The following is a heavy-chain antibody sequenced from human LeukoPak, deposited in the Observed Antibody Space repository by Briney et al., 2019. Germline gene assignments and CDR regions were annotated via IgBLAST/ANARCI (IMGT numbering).Heavy chain of an antibody. CDR3: ARERTSGWDAFDF. CDR2: LSPDGSSS. Sequence: PGGSLRLSCAASGFTFSTYWMHWVRQAPGEGLVWVSRLSPDGSSSVYADSVKGRFTISRDNAKNTLYLQMNSLRAEDTAVYYCARERTSGWDAFDFWGQGTLVTVSS. CDR1: GFTFSTYW. V-gene: IGHV3-74*01. J-gene: IGHJ4*02. D-gene: IGHD6-19*01.